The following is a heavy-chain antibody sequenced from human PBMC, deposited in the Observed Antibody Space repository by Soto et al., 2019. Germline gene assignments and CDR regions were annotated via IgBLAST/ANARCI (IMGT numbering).Heavy chain of an antibody. CDR3: ARSGEPWTTVTHFDY. V-gene: IGHV1-46*03. CDR1: GYTFTSYY. CDR2: INPSGGST. D-gene: IGHD4-4*01. J-gene: IGHJ4*02. Sequence: ASVKVSCKASGYTFTSYYMHWVRQAPGQGLEWMGIINPSGGSTSYAQKFQGRVTMTRDTSTSTVYMELSSLRSEDTAVYYCARSGEPWTTVTHFDYWGQGTLVTVSS.